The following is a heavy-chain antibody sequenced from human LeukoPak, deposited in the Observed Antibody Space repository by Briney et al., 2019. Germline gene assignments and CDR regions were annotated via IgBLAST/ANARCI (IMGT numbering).Heavy chain of an antibody. J-gene: IGHJ4*02. CDR1: GFTFSNAW. D-gene: IGHD5-18*01. CDR2: IKSKTDGGTT. V-gene: IGHV3-15*01. Sequence: GGSLGLSCAASGFTFSNAWMSWVRQAPGKGLEWVGRIKSKTDGGTTDYAAPVKGRFTISRDDSKNTLYLQMNSLKTEDTAVYYCTTAVYSYGYGFDYWGQGTLVTVSS. CDR3: TTAVYSYGYGFDY.